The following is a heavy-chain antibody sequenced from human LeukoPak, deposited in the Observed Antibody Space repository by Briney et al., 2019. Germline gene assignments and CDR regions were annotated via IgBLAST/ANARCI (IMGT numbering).Heavy chain of an antibody. J-gene: IGHJ4*02. V-gene: IGHV4-30-4*01. CDR3: ARDRDYAFDY. CDR1: GGSISSGDYY. CDR2: IYYSGST. Sequence: SETLSLTCTVSGGSISSGDYYWSWIRQPPGKGLEWIGYIYYSGSTYYNPSLKSRVTISVDTPKNQFSLKLSSVTAADTAVYYCARDRDYAFDYWGQGTLVTVSS. D-gene: IGHD4/OR15-4a*01.